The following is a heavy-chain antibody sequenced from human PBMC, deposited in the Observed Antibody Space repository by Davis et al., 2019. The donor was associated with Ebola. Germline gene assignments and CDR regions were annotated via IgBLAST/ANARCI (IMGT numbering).Heavy chain of an antibody. J-gene: IGHJ3*02. CDR2: ICGGGETT. CDR3: AKRLGDYDFWSGFFYAFDI. V-gene: IGHV3-23*01. CDR1: GFTFSNYA. Sequence: GESLKISCAASGFTFSNYAMTWVRQAPGKGLQWVSAICGGGETTYYADSVKGRFTISRDNSKNTLYLQMNSLRAEDTAVYYCAKRLGDYDFWSGFFYAFDIWGQGTMVTVSS. D-gene: IGHD3-3*01.